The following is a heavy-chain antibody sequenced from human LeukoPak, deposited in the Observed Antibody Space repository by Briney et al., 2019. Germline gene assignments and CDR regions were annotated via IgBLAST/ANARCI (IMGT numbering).Heavy chain of an antibody. CDR1: GFTFSGYA. V-gene: IGHV3-23*01. Sequence: GGSLRLSCAASGFTFSGYAMSWVCQAPGKGLEWVSAISGSGGSTYYADSVKGRFTISRDNSKNTLYLQMNSLRAEDTAVYYCAKAIVGATNYYGMDVWGQGTTVTVSS. J-gene: IGHJ6*02. CDR3: AKAIVGATNYYGMDV. D-gene: IGHD1-26*01. CDR2: ISGSGGST.